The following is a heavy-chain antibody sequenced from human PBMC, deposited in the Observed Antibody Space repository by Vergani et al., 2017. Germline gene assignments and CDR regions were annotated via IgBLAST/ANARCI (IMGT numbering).Heavy chain of an antibody. J-gene: IGHJ4*02. Sequence: EVQLLESGGGLVQPGGSLRLSCAASGFTFSNYTMSWVRQAPGKGLEWVSIISGGGGSTYYADSVKGRFTISRDNSKNTLYLQMNSLRAEDTAVYYCAKTIERTYYDFWSGLLWIDYWGQGTLVTVSS. CDR1: GFTFSNYT. V-gene: IGHV3-23*01. D-gene: IGHD3-3*01. CDR2: ISGGGGST. CDR3: AKTIERTYYDFWSGLLWIDY.